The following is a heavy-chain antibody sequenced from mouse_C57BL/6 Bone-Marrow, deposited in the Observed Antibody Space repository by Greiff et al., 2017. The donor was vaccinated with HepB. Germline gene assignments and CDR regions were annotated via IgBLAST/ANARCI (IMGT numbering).Heavy chain of an antibody. J-gene: IGHJ3*01. Sequence: VQLQQSGPELVKPGASVKMSCKASGYTFTDYNMHWVKQSHGKSLEWIGYINPNNGGTSYNQKFKGKATLTVNKSSSTAYMELRSLTSEDSAVYYCARGFITTVVPRFAYWGQGTLVTVSA. V-gene: IGHV1-22*01. CDR2: INPNNGGT. CDR1: GYTFTDYN. CDR3: ARGFITTVVPRFAY. D-gene: IGHD1-1*01.